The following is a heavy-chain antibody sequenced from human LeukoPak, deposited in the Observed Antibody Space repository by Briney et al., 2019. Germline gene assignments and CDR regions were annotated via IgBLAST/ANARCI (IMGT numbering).Heavy chain of an antibody. CDR3: ALLFSSTWYRFDY. Sequence: ASVKVSCTASGYTFTDYYMHWVRQAPGQGLEWMGWVNPNSGDTNYVHKFQGRVNMTSDTSISTAYMDLSRVRSDDTAVYYCALLFSSTWYRFDYWGQGTLVTVSS. J-gene: IGHJ4*02. D-gene: IGHD6-13*01. CDR2: VNPNSGDT. V-gene: IGHV1-2*02. CDR1: GYTFTDYY.